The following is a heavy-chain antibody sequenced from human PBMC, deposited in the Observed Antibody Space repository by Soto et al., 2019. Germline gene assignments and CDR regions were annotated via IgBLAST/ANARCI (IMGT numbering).Heavy chain of an antibody. CDR2: IKQDGSEK. Sequence: EVQLVESGGGLVQPGGSLRLSCAASGFTFSSYWMSWVRQAPGKGLEWVANIKQDGSEKYYVDSVKGRFTISRDNAKNSLYLQMNSLRAEDTAVYYCARDNSAVVVVAATPDAFDIWGQGIMVTVSS. V-gene: IGHV3-7*01. CDR1: GFTFSSYW. CDR3: ARDNSAVVVVAATPDAFDI. J-gene: IGHJ3*02. D-gene: IGHD2-15*01.